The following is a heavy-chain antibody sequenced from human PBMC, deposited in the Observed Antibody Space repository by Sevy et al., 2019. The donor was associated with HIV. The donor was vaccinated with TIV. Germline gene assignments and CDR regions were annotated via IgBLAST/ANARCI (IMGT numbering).Heavy chain of an antibody. CDR3: ARGGVTKPQDY. CDR1: GFTFSKYS. J-gene: IGHJ4*02. Sequence: GGSLRLSCAASGFTFSKYSMSWVRQPPGKGLEWVSTLSFGCGEINYADSVKGRFTISRDNSKSSVYLQMNNLRPEDTALYYGARGGVTKPQDYGAQGTRFTSPQ. CDR2: LSFGCGEI. D-gene: IGHD3-16*01. V-gene: IGHV3-23*01.